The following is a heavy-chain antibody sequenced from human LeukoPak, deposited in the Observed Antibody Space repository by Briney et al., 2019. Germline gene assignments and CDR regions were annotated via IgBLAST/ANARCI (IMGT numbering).Heavy chain of an antibody. J-gene: IGHJ2*01. CDR2: IYPGDSDT. CDR3: ARRGPQQWLVQQDWYFDL. CDR1: GYSFTSYW. Sequence: GESLKISCKGSGYSFTSYWIGWVRQMPGKGLEWMGIIYPGDSDTRYSPSFQGQVTISADKSISTAYLQWSSLKASDTAMYYCARRGPQQWLVQQDWYFDLWGRGTLVTVSS. V-gene: IGHV5-51*01. D-gene: IGHD6-19*01.